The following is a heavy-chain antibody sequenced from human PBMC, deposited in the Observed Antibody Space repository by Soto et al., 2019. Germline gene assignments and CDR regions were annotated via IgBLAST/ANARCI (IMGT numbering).Heavy chain of an antibody. V-gene: IGHV4-59*01. CDR2: IYYSGST. D-gene: IGHD3-22*01. CDR1: GGSISSYY. CDR3: ARDHYYDSSPRTYYYGMDV. J-gene: IGHJ6*02. Sequence: SDTLSLTCTVSGGSISSYYWSWIRQPPGKGLEWIGYIYYSGSTNYNPSLKSRVTISVDTSKNQFSLKLSSVTAADTAVYYCARDHYYDSSPRTYYYGMDVWGQGTTVTVSS.